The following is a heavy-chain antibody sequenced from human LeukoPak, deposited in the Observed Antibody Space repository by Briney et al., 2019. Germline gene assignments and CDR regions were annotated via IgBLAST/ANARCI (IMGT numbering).Heavy chain of an antibody. CDR1: GGSFSGYY. V-gene: IGHV4-34*01. J-gene: IGHJ3*02. Sequence: PSETLSLTCAVYGGSFSGYYWSWIRQPPGKGLEWIGEINHSGSTNYNPSLKSRVTISVDTSKNQFSLKLSSVTAADTAVYYCAKDHYDILTGLPYGDAFDIWGQGTMVTVSS. CDR2: INHSGST. D-gene: IGHD3-9*01. CDR3: AKDHYDILTGLPYGDAFDI.